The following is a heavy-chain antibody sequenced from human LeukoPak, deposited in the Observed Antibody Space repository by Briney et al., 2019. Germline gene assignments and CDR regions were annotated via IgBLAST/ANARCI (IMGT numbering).Heavy chain of an antibody. J-gene: IGHJ4*02. Sequence: GASVKVSCKASGYAFSGYYLRWVRQAPGQGLEWVGRIDPNSGGTNYAQKFQGRVAMTRDTSISTAYMELSRLNSDDTAVYYCARKYYYDTSGYYAIDYWGQGTLVTVSS. CDR2: IDPNSGGT. D-gene: IGHD3-22*01. CDR3: ARKYYYDTSGYYAIDY. V-gene: IGHV1-2*06. CDR1: GYAFSGYY.